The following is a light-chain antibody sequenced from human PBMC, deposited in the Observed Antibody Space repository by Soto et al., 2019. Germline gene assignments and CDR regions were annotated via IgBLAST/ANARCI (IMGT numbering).Light chain of an antibody. CDR2: QDT. J-gene: IGLJ2*01. CDR1: KLGDKY. V-gene: IGLV3-1*01. Sequence: SSELTQPPSVSVSPGQTASITCSRDKLGDKYTCWYQQKPGQSPVLVIYQDTKRPSGIPERFSGSSSGNTATLTISGTQAMDEADYYCQTWDSSTAVFGGGTKLTVL. CDR3: QTWDSSTAV.